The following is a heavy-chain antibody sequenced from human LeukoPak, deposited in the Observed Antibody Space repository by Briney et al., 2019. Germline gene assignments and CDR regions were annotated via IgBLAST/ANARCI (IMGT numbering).Heavy chain of an antibody. Sequence: ASVKVSCKASGYTFTSYAMNWVRQTPGQGLEWMGWINTNTGNPTYAQGFTGRFVFSLDTSVSTAYLQISSLKAEDTAVYYCARGLRYFDWSKEHLDYWGQGTLVTVSS. V-gene: IGHV7-4-1*02. CDR3: ARGLRYFDWSKEHLDY. D-gene: IGHD3-9*01. CDR1: GYTFTSYA. CDR2: INTNTGNP. J-gene: IGHJ4*02.